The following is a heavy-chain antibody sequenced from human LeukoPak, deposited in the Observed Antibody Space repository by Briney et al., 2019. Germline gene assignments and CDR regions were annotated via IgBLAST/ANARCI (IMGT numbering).Heavy chain of an antibody. CDR3: ARDKSRWSGYDYVDY. Sequence: PGGSLRLSCAASGFTFSSYSTNWVRQAPGKGLEWVSSISSSSSYIYYADSVKGRFTISRDNAKNSLYLQMNSLRAEDTAVYYCARDKSRWSGYDYVDYWGQGTLVTVSS. D-gene: IGHD5-12*01. CDR1: GFTFSSYS. V-gene: IGHV3-21*01. J-gene: IGHJ4*02. CDR2: ISSSSSYI.